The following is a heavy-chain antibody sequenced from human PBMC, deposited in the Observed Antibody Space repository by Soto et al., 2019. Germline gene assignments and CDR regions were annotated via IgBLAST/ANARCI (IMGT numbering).Heavy chain of an antibody. D-gene: IGHD6-13*01. Sequence: GESLKISCKGSGYSFTSYWIGWVRQMPGKGLEWMGIIYPGDSDTRYSPSFQGQVTISADKSISTAYLQWSSLKASDTAMYYCARLGFAAAAGTFWFDPWGQRTLVTVSS. V-gene: IGHV5-51*01. CDR3: ARLGFAAAAGTFWFDP. CDR2: IYPGDSDT. CDR1: GYSFTSYW. J-gene: IGHJ5*02.